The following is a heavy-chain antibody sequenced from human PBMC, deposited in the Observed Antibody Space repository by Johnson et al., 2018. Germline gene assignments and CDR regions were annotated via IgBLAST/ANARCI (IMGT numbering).Heavy chain of an antibody. Sequence: QVQLQESGAEVKKPGSSVKVSCKASGGTFSSYAISWVRQAPGQGLEWMGGIIPIFGTANYAQKFQGSVTITADESTSTAYMELGSLRSEDTAVYYRARDSRRDDSSGSGAFDIWGQGTMVTVSS. D-gene: IGHD3-22*01. V-gene: IGHV1-69*01. CDR3: ARDSRRDDSSGSGAFDI. CDR2: IIPIFGTA. CDR1: GGTFSSYA. J-gene: IGHJ3*02.